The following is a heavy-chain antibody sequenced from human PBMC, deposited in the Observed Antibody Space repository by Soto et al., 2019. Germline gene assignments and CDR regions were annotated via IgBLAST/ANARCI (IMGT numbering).Heavy chain of an antibody. CDR2: ISGSGSTI. D-gene: IGHD1-26*01. CDR1: GFTFSRYE. Sequence: EVQLVESGGDLVQPGGSLRLSCVASGFTFSRYEINWVRQAPGKGLEWVSYISGSGSTIYYADSVKGRFTISRDNAKNSVDLQVNSLRAEDTAVYYCARVEVGAGLALDSWGQGTLVTVSS. CDR3: ARVEVGAGLALDS. J-gene: IGHJ4*02. V-gene: IGHV3-48*03.